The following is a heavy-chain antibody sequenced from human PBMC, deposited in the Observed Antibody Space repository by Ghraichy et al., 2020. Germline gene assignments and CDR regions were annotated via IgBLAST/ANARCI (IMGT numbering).Heavy chain of an antibody. D-gene: IGHD3-3*01. CDR1: GGSISSYY. CDR3: ARDRPGGYYDFWVGMDV. V-gene: IGHV4-59*01. CDR2: IYYSGST. Sequence: TLSLTCTVSGGSISSYYWSWIRQPPGKGLEWIGYIYYSGSTNYNPSLKSRVTISVDTSKNQFSLKLSSVTAADTAVYYCARDRPGGYYDFWVGMDVWGQGTRSPSP. J-gene: IGHJ6*02.